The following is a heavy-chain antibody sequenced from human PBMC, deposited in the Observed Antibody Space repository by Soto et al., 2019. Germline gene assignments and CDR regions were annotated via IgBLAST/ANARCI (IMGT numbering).Heavy chain of an antibody. V-gene: IGHV3-15*07. Sequence: GGSLRLSCAASGFTFTNAWINWVRQAPGKGLEWVGRIKSKTDGGTADYAEPVKGRFAISRDDSNNMVYLQMNSLKIEDTAVYYCSPDCYSTITIDRFNYWGLGTLVTGSS. CDR3: SPDCYSTITIDRFNY. D-gene: IGHD2-8*01. CDR1: GFTFTNAW. CDR2: IKSKTDGGTA. J-gene: IGHJ4*02.